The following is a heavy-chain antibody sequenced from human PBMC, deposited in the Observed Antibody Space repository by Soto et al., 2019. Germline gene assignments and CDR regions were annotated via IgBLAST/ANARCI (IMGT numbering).Heavy chain of an antibody. Sequence: QVQLVESGGGVVQPGRSLRLSCAASRFTFSTYGMHWVRQAPGKGLEWVAVIWYDGSNKYYADSVKGRFTISRDNSKNTLYLQMNSLRAEDTAVYYCARDDIPGRAVAIYGMDVWGQGTTVTVSS. D-gene: IGHD6-19*01. CDR2: IWYDGSNK. V-gene: IGHV3-33*01. J-gene: IGHJ6*02. CDR1: RFTFSTYG. CDR3: ARDDIPGRAVAIYGMDV.